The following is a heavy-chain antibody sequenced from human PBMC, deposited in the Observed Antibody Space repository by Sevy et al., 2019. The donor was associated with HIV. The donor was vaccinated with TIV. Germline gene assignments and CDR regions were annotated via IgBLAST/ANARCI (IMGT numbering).Heavy chain of an antibody. CDR1: GGSISSSSYY. J-gene: IGHJ4*02. D-gene: IGHD6-19*01. CDR2: IYYSGST. Sequence: SETLSLTCTVSGGSISSSSYYWGWIRQPPGKGLEWIGSIYYSGSTYYNPSLKSRVTISVDTSKNQFSLKLSSVTAADTAVYYCVRQVYSSGWEDFDYWGQGTLVTVSS. CDR3: VRQVYSSGWEDFDY. V-gene: IGHV4-39*01.